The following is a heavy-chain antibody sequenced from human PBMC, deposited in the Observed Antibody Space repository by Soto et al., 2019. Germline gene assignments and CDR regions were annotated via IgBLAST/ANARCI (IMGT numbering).Heavy chain of an antibody. CDR3: ARATVVAATSRVPNWFDP. Sequence: SETLSLTCAVYGGSFSGYYWSWIRQPPGKGLEWIGEINHSGSTNYNPSLKSRVTISVDTSKNQFSLKLSSVTAADTAVYYCARATVVAATSRVPNWFDPWGQGTLVTVSS. CDR2: INHSGST. CDR1: GGSFSGYY. D-gene: IGHD2-15*01. J-gene: IGHJ5*02. V-gene: IGHV4-34*01.